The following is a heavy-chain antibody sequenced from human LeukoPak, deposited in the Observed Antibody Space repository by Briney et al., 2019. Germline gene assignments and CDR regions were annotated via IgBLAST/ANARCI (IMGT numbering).Heavy chain of an antibody. J-gene: IGHJ4*02. Sequence: SVKLSCKASGGTFSSYAISWVRQAPGQGLEWMGRIILILGIANYAQKFQGRVTITADKSTSTAYMELSSLRSEDTAVYYCASLPYPRGYSGYDTEFDYWGQGTLVTVSS. V-gene: IGHV1-69*04. D-gene: IGHD5-12*01. CDR2: IILILGIA. CDR1: GGTFSSYA. CDR3: ASLPYPRGYSGYDTEFDY.